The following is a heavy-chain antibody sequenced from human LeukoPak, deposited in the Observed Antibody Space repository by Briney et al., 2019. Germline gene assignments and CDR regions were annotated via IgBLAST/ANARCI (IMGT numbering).Heavy chain of an antibody. CDR3: ARLSVAIDY. J-gene: IGHJ4*02. CDR1: GYTFTSYD. D-gene: IGHD2-15*01. V-gene: IGHV1-8*02. CDR2: MNPNSGYT. Sequence: ASVKVSCKASGYTFTSYDINWVRQATGQGLEWMGWMNPNSGYTGYAQKLQGRVTMTTDTSTSTAYMELRSLRSDDTAVYYCARLSVAIDYWGQGTLVTVSS.